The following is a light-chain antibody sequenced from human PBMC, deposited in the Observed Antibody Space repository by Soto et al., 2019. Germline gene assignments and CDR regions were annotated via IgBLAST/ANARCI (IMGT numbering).Light chain of an antibody. CDR3: SSYTSSSTLV. CDR1: SSDVGGYNY. J-gene: IGLJ1*01. Sequence: QSALTQPRSVSGSPGQSVTISCTGTSSDVGGYNYVSWYQQNPGKAPKLMIHDVTKRPSGVPDRFSGSKSGNTASLTISGLQAEDEADYYCSSYTSSSTLVFGTGTKVTVL. CDR2: DVT. V-gene: IGLV2-11*01.